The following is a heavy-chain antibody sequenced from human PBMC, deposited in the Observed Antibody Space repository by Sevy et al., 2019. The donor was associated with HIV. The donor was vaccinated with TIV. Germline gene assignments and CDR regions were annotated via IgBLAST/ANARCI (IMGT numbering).Heavy chain of an antibody. CDR2: ISYDGSNK. V-gene: IGHV3-30-3*01. J-gene: IGHJ4*02. Sequence: GGSLRLSCAASGFTFSSYAMHWVRQAPGKGLEWVAVISYDGSNKYYADSVKGRFTISRDNSKNTLYLQMNSLRAEDTAVYYCARNKLAAAGIERLDYWGQGTLVTVSS. D-gene: IGHD6-13*01. CDR1: GFTFSSYA. CDR3: ARNKLAAAGIERLDY.